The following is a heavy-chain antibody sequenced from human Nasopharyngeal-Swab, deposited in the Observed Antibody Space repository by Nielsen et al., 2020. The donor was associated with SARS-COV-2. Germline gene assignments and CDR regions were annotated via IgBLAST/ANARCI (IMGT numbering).Heavy chain of an antibody. V-gene: IGHV1-18*01. D-gene: IGHD5-12*01. J-gene: IGHJ5*02. CDR3: ARDGATMSIWFDP. Sequence: ASVKVSCKASGYAFTKYGISWVRQAPGQGLEWMGWISGNNDNRNYAQKVQGRVTMTTDTSTSTVYMELRSLRSDDTAIYYCARDGATMSIWFDPWGQGTLLTVSS. CDR1: GYAFTKYG. CDR2: ISGNNDNR.